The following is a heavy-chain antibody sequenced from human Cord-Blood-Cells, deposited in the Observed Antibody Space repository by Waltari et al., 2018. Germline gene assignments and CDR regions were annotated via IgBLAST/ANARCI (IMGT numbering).Heavy chain of an antibody. CDR1: Y. D-gene: IGHD3-10*01. V-gene: IGHV3-53*01. Sequence: YMSWVRQAPGKGLEWVSVIYSGGSTYYADSVKGRFTISRDNSKNTLYLQMNSLRAEDTAVYYCARSNYYGSGSRAFDIWGQGTMVTVSS. CDR2: IYSGGST. CDR3: ARSNYYGSGSRAFDI. J-gene: IGHJ3*02.